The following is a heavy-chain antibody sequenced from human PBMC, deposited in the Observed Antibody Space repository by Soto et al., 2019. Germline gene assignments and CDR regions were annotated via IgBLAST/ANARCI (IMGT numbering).Heavy chain of an antibody. CDR2: ISGRGDST. Sequence: GGSLRLSCAGSGFIFGHYAMTWVRQAPGKGLEWISAISGRGDSTYYADAVKGRFTISRDNSKNTLYLQTNSLRFDDTAVYYCAKALDGIDDYFYAMGVWGQGTTVTVSS. D-gene: IGHD1-1*01. J-gene: IGHJ6*02. V-gene: IGHV3-23*01. CDR1: GFIFGHYA. CDR3: AKALDGIDDYFYAMGV.